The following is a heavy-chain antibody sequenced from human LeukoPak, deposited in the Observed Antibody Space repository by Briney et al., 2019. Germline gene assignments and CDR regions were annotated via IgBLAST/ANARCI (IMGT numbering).Heavy chain of an antibody. CDR2: ISSSSSYI. CDR1: GFTFSSYS. CDR3: ARGPYDFWSGYSYYYGMDV. Sequence: GGSLRLSCAASGFTFSSYSMNWVRQAPGKGLEWVSSISSSSSYIYYADSAKGRFTISRDNAMNSLYLQMNSLRAEDTAVYYCARGPYDFWSGYSYYYGMDVWGQGTTVTVSS. J-gene: IGHJ6*02. V-gene: IGHV3-21*01. D-gene: IGHD3-3*01.